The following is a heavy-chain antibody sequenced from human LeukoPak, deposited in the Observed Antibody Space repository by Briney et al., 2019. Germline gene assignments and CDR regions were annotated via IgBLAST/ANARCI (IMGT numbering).Heavy chain of an antibody. CDR2: IYYSGST. CDR1: GDSISSSSYY. V-gene: IGHV4-39*01. CDR3: ARIGYFDSSGYSAFDY. J-gene: IGHJ4*02. Sequence: SETLSLTCTVSGDSISSSSYYWGWIRQPPGKGLEWIGSIYYSGSTYYNPSLKSRVAISVDTSKNQFSLNLSSATAADTSVYHCARIGYFDSSGYSAFDYWGQGTLVTVSS. D-gene: IGHD3-22*01.